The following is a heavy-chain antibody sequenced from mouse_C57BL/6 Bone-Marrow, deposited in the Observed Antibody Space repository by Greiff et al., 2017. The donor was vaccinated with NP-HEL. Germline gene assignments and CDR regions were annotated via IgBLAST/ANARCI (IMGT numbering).Heavy chain of an antibody. CDR1: GFTFSDYG. CDR3: ARETERYFDY. V-gene: IGHV5-17*01. CDR2: ISSGSSTI. J-gene: IGHJ2*01. Sequence: EVKLVESGGGLVKPGGSLKLSCAASGFTFSDYGMHWVRQAPEQGLEWVAYISSGSSTIYYADTVKGRFTISRDNAKNTLFLQMTSLRSEDTAMYYCARETERYFDYWGQGTTLTVSA.